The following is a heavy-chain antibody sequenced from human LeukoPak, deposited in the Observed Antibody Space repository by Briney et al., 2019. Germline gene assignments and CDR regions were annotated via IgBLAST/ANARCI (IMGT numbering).Heavy chain of an antibody. V-gene: IGHV1-24*01. CDR2: FDPEDGET. Sequence: ASVKVSCKVSGYTLTELSMHWVRQAPGKGLEWMGGFDPEDGETIYAQKFQGRVTMTEDTSTDTAYMELSSLRSEDTAVYYCARDGSYYSLLRNYYYYMDVWGKGTTVTVSS. CDR1: GYTLTELS. J-gene: IGHJ6*03. CDR3: ARDGSYYSLLRNYYYYMDV. D-gene: IGHD1-26*01.